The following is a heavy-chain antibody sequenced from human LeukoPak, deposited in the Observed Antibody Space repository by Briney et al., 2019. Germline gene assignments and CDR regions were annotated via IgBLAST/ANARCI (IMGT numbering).Heavy chain of an antibody. D-gene: IGHD6-13*01. J-gene: IGHJ6*02. CDR3: AKGSIAAAFRINGMDV. CDR2: ISGSGGST. CDR1: GFTFSSYA. V-gene: IGHV3-23*01. Sequence: QPGGSLRLSCAASGFTFSSYAMSWVRQAPGKGLEWVSAISGSGGSTYYADSVKGRFTISRDNSKNTLYLQMNSLRAEDTAVYYRAKGSIAAAFRINGMDVWGQGTTVTVSS.